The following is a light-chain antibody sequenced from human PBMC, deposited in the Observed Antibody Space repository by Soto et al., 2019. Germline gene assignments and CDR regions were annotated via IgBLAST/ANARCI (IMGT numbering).Light chain of an antibody. V-gene: IGLV1-47*01. CDR2: RNN. CDR3: AAWDDSRSGRV. Sequence: QAVVTQPPSASGTPGQRVTISCSGSSSNIGSHYVYWYQQLPGTAPKLLIYRNNQRPSGVPDRFSGSKSGTSASLAISGLRSEDEADYYCAAWDDSRSGRVFGGGTKLTVL. J-gene: IGLJ3*02. CDR1: SSNIGSHY.